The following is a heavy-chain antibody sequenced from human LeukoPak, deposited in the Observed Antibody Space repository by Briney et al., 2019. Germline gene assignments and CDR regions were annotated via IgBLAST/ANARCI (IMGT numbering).Heavy chain of an antibody. Sequence: GGSLRLSCAASGFTFSSYSMNWVRQAPGKGLEWVSTISGSGGSTYYADSVKGRFTISRDNSKNTLYLQMNSLRAEDTAVYYCAKGPYYDSSGYSLRYYYMDVWGKGTTVTVSS. CDR1: GFTFSSYS. D-gene: IGHD3-22*01. CDR3: AKGPYYDSSGYSLRYYYMDV. J-gene: IGHJ6*03. V-gene: IGHV3-23*01. CDR2: ISGSGGST.